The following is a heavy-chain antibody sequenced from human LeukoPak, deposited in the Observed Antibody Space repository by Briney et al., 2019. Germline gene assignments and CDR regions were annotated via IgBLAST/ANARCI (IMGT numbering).Heavy chain of an antibody. D-gene: IGHD1-26*01. J-gene: IGHJ4*02. CDR3: AKDPSEVGATGFDY. CDR2: IRGSGGRT. Sequence: GGSLRLSCAASGFTFSSYVMSWVRQAPGKGLEWVSAIRGSGGRTYYADSVKGRFTISRDNSKNTLYLQMNSLRAEDTAVYYCAKDPSEVGATGFDYWGQGTLVTVSS. CDR1: GFTFSSYV. V-gene: IGHV3-23*01.